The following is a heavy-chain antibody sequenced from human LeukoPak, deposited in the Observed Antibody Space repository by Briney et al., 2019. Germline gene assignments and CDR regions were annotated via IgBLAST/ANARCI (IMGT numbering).Heavy chain of an antibody. Sequence: SETLSLTCTVSGGSISSSSYYWGWIRQPPGKGLEWIGSIYYSGSTYYNPSLKSRVTISVDTSKNQFSLKLSSVTAADSAMYYGARVESSRDYYGPNWFDPCGPGSLGT. D-gene: IGHD3-10*01. V-gene: IGHV4-39*01. CDR3: ARVESSRDYYGPNWFDP. J-gene: IGHJ5*02. CDR1: GGSISSSSYY. CDR2: IYYSGST.